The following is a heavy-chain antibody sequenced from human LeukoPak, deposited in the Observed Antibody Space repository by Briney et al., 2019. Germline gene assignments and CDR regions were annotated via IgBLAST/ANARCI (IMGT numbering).Heavy chain of an antibody. CDR2: ISGSGGST. V-gene: IGHV3-23*01. CDR1: GFTFSSHA. CDR3: TNYYDSSGSAFDI. D-gene: IGHD3-22*01. J-gene: IGHJ3*02. Sequence: PGGSLRLSCAASGFTFSSHAMSWVRQTPGKGLEWVSAISGSGGSTYYADSVKGRFTISRDNPKNTLYLQMNSLRAEDTAVYYCTNYYDSSGSAFDIWGQGTMVTVSS.